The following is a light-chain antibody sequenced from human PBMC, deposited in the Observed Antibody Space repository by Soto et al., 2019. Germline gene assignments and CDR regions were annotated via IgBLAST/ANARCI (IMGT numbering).Light chain of an antibody. Sequence: QSVLTQPPSASGTPGQRVTISCSGSSSNFGSNTVNWYQQLPGTAPKLLIYSNNQRPSGVPDRFSGSKSGTSASLAISWLQSEDEADYYCAAWDDSLNGPYVFGTGTKVTVL. CDR3: AAWDDSLNGPYV. CDR2: SNN. V-gene: IGLV1-44*01. J-gene: IGLJ1*01. CDR1: SSNFGSNT.